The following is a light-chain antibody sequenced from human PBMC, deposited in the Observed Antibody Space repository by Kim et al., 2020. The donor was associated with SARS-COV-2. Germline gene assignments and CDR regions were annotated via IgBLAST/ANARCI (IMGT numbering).Light chain of an antibody. J-gene: IGLJ2*01. Sequence: PGQRVTISCSGSSSNIGSNTVNWYQPPPGTAPKLLIYSNNQRPSWVPDRFSGSKSGTSASLAISGLQSEDEADYYCAAWDDSLNGVFGGGTQLTVL. CDR2: SNN. CDR1: SSNIGSNT. V-gene: IGLV1-44*01. CDR3: AAWDDSLNGV.